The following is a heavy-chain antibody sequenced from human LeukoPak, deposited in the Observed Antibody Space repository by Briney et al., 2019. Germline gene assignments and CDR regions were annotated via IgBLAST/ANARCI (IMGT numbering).Heavy chain of an antibody. CDR3: ARHRAGAYYYDSSGYYFDY. J-gene: IGHJ4*02. CDR2: IIPILGIA. D-gene: IGHD3-22*01. Sequence: SVKVSCKASGGTFSSYAISWVRQAPGQGLEWMGRIIPILGIANYAQKSQGRVTITADKSTSTAYMELSSLRSEDTAVYYCARHRAGAYYYDSSGYYFDYWGQGTLVTVSS. CDR1: GGTFSSYA. V-gene: IGHV1-69*04.